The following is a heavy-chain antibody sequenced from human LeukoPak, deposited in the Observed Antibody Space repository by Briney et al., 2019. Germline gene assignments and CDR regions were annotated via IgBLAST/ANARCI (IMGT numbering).Heavy chain of an antibody. Sequence: PGGSLRLSCAASGFTFSSFSMNWVRQAPGKGLEWVSHISDTGGTTYYAGSVEGRFTMSRDNAKNSLYLQMNSLRAEDTAVYYCARGRMLAQDYWGQGTLVTVSS. CDR1: GFTFSSFS. CDR2: ISDTGGTT. CDR3: ARGRMLAQDY. V-gene: IGHV3-48*04. D-gene: IGHD2-8*01. J-gene: IGHJ4*02.